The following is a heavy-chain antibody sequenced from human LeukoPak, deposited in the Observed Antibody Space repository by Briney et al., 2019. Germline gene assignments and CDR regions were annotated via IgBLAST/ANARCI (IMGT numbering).Heavy chain of an antibody. V-gene: IGHV3-21*01. CDR2: ITSSSEYI. CDR3: ARDQGSDYYESRGYQWGGTYYYGMDV. D-gene: IGHD3-22*01. CDR1: GFTFSSYG. J-gene: IGHJ6*02. Sequence: KPGGSLRLSCTASGFTFSSYGMNWVRQAPGKGLEWVSSITSSSEYIYYADSVKGRFTISRDNAKDSLYLQMNSLRADDTAVYYCARDQGSDYYESRGYQWGGTYYYGMDVWGQGTTVTVSS.